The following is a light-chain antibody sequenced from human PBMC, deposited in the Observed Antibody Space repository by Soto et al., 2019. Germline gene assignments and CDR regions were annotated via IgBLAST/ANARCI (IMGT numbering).Light chain of an antibody. CDR1: SGDVDDFKY. CDR2: DVS. Sequence: QSVLTQPHSVSGSPGQSVTISCTATSGDVDDFKYVSWYQQHPGKGPKLVIYDVSKRPSGVPDRFSGSKSGNTASLTISGLQAEDEADYYCCSYAVNYVVFGGGTQLTVL. V-gene: IGLV2-11*01. CDR3: CSYAVNYVV. J-gene: IGLJ3*02.